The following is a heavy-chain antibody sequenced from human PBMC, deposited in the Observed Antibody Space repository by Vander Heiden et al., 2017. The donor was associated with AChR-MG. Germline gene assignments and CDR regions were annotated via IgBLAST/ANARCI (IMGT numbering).Heavy chain of an antibody. CDR3: ARGTTVVTPGDY. CDR1: GYSFTSYW. V-gene: IGHV5-51*01. D-gene: IGHD4-17*01. CDR2: IYPGDYDT. J-gene: IGHJ4*01. Sequence: EVQLVQSGAEVKKPGESLKISCKGSGYSFTSYWIGWVRQMPGKGLEWMGIIYPGDYDTRYSPAFQGQVTISADKSIRTAYLKWRSLKASDTAMYYYARGTTVVTPGDYWGHVTLITVSS.